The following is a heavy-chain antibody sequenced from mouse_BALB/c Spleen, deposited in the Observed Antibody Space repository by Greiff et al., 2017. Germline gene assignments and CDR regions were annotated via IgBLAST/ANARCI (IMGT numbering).Heavy chain of an antibody. Sequence: QVQLQQPGAELVRPGASVKLSCQASGYTFTSYWLNWVKQRPGQGLEWIGNIYPSDSYTNYNQKFKDKATLTVDKSSSTAYMQLSSPTSEDSAVYYCTRSGNYRYSWFAYWGQGTLVTVSA. CDR2: IYPSDSYT. D-gene: IGHD2-14*01. J-gene: IGHJ3*01. V-gene: IGHV1-69*02. CDR3: TRSGNYRYSWFAY. CDR1: GYTFTSYW.